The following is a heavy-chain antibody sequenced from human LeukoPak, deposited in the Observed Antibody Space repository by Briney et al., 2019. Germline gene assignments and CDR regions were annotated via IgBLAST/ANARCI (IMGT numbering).Heavy chain of an antibody. V-gene: IGHV3-30*03. CDR2: ISYDGSNK. J-gene: IGHJ4*01. Sequence: PGRSLRLSCAASGFTFSSYGVHWVRQAPGKGLEWVAVISYDGSNKYYADSVKGRFTISRDNSKDTLYLQMNSLRAEDTAVYYCASGYSYGPFDSWGQGTLVTVSP. D-gene: IGHD5-18*01. CDR1: GFTFSSYG. CDR3: ASGYSYGPFDS.